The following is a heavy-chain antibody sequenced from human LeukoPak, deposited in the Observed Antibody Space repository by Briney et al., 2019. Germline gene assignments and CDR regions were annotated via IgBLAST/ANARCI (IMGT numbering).Heavy chain of an antibody. D-gene: IGHD3-3*01. CDR1: GYTFTGYY. Sequence: TSVKVSCKASGYTFTGYYMHWVRQAPGQGLEWMGWINPNSGGTNYAQKFQGRVTMTRDTSISTAYMELSRLRSDDTAVYYCARSYYDFWSGHVVDAFDIWGQGTMVTVSS. CDR2: INPNSGGT. J-gene: IGHJ3*02. V-gene: IGHV1-2*02. CDR3: ARSYYDFWSGHVVDAFDI.